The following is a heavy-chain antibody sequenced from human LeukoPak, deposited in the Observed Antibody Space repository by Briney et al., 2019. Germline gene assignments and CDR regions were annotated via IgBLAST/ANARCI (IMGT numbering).Heavy chain of an antibody. J-gene: IGHJ4*02. CDR1: GGSISSYY. Sequence: SETLSLTCTVSGGSISSYYCSWIRQPPGKGLEWIGYIYYSGSTNYNPSLKSRVTISVDTSKNQFSLKLSSVTAADTAVYYCARAEEWLPDFDYWGQGTLVTVSS. CDR3: ARAEEWLPDFDY. CDR2: IYYSGST. V-gene: IGHV4-59*01. D-gene: IGHD5-18*01.